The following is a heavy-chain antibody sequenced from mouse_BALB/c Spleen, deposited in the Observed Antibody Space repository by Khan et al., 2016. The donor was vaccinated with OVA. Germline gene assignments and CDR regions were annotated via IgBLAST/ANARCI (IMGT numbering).Heavy chain of an antibody. V-gene: IGHV14-3*02. CDR3: ARMTRK. CDR2: IDPPNGNT. J-gene: IGHJ2*01. Sequence: EVQLQQSGAELVKPGATVKLSCTASGYNINDNYMHWLKQWPEQDLEWIGRIDPPNGNTNYNPKFQGKATITADQSTNKDYLQLNSLTSEDTAFYYSARMTRKWGQGTTLTVSS. CDR1: GYNINDNY.